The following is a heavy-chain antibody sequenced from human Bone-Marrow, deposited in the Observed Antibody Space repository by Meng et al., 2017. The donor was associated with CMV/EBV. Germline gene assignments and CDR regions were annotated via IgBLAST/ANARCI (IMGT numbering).Heavy chain of an antibody. CDR1: GFTFSSYA. D-gene: IGHD1-26*01. Sequence: VQVVGSGGGGVQPGGSLRLSCAASGFTFSSYAMNWVRQAPGKGLEWVAVISYDGSNKYYADSVKGRFTISRDNSKNTLYLQMNSLRAEDTAVYYCARGAVGPSGDYWGQGTLVTVSS. CDR3: ARGAVGPSGDY. CDR2: ISYDGSNK. V-gene: IGHV3-30-3*01. J-gene: IGHJ4*02.